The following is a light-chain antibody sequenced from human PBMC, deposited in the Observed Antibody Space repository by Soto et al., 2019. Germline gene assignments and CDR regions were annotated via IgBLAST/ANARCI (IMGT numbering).Light chain of an antibody. CDR2: ADS. V-gene: IGKV1-9*01. Sequence: DIQLTQSPSFLSASVGDRVTITCRASQGIAASLAWYQQKPGNPPRLLIYADSTLHSGVPSRFSGSGSGTRGTLTISSLEPEDVATYYCQQTRTYPRTFGGGTKVEMK. J-gene: IGKJ4*01. CDR1: QGIAAS. CDR3: QQTRTYPRT.